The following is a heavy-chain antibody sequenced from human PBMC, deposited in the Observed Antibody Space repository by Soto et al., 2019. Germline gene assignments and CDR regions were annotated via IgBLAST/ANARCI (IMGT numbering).Heavy chain of an antibody. D-gene: IGHD4-17*01. J-gene: IGHJ4*02. CDR1: GGSISSGGYY. V-gene: IGHV4-31*03. CDR2: IYYIGST. Sequence: SETLSLTCTVSGGSISSGGYYWNWIRQHPGKGLEWIGYIYYIGSTYYNPSLKSRVTISVDTSKNQFSLKLSSVTAADTAVYYCARRDYGDYFDYWGQGTLVTVSS. CDR3: ARRDYGDYFDY.